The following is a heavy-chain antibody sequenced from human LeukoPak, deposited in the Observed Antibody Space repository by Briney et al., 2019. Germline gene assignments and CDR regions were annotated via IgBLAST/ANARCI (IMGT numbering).Heavy chain of an antibody. D-gene: IGHD3-22*01. CDR3: ARGPRRGIVVVIE. Sequence: SETLSLTCAVYGGSFSGYYWSWIRQPPGKGLEWIGEINHSGSTNYNPSLKSRVTISVDTSKNQFSLKLSSVTAADTAVYYCARGPRRGIVVVIEWGQGTLVTVSS. CDR1: GGSFSGYY. J-gene: IGHJ4*02. CDR2: INHSGST. V-gene: IGHV4-34*01.